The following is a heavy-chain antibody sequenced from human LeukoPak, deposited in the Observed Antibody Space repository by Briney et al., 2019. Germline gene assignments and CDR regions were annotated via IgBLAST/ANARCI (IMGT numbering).Heavy chain of an antibody. J-gene: IGHJ4*02. D-gene: IGHD3-10*01. CDR2: IYYSGST. CDR1: GGSISSYY. V-gene: IGHV4-59*08. Sequence: SETLSLTCTVSGGSISSYYWSWIRQPPGKGLVWIGYIYYSGSTNYNPSLKSRVTISVDTSKNQFSLKLSSVTAADTAVYYCARHTMVRGAANFDYWGQGTLVTVSS. CDR3: ARHTMVRGAANFDY.